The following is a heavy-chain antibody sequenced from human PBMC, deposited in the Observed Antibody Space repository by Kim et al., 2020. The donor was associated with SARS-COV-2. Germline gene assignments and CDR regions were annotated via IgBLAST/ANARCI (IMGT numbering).Heavy chain of an antibody. V-gene: IGHV3-11*01. CDR3: ARKHRRVMAFDI. J-gene: IGHJ3*02. D-gene: IGHD2-21*01. Sequence: YYADSVKGRFTISRDNAKNSLYLQMNSLRAEDTAVYYCARKHRRVMAFDIWGQGTMVTVSS.